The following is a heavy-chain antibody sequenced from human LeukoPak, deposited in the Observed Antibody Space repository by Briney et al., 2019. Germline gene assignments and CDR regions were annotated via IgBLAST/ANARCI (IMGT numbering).Heavy chain of an antibody. CDR3: AREMGGDNPIPLDY. V-gene: IGHV3-48*01. Sequence: GGSLGLSCAASGFTFSRYSMNWVRQAPGKGLEWVSYISSSSTKYYADSVKGRFTISRDNAKNSLYLQMNSLRVEDTAVYQCAREMGGDNPIPLDYWGQGTLVTVSS. J-gene: IGHJ4*02. CDR1: GFTFSRYS. CDR2: ISSSSTK. D-gene: IGHD4-17*01.